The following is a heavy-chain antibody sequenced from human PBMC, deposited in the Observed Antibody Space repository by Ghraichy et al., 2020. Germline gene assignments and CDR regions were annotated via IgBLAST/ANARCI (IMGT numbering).Heavy chain of an antibody. V-gene: IGHV4-59*08. J-gene: IGHJ6*02. CDR1: GGSIRSHF. CDR2: ISYSGNT. Sequence: SETLSLTCTVSGGSIRSHFWTWVRQPPGKGLEWIGYISYSGNTNYTPSLGGRATISLVTSKNQFSLLLTSVNATDTAVYYCARRGRGYILYYYGLDVWGPGTTVTVSS. CDR3: ARRGRGYILYYYGLDV. D-gene: IGHD5-18*01.